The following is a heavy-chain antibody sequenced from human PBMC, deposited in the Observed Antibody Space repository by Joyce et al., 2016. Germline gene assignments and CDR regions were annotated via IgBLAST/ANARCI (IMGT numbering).Heavy chain of an antibody. D-gene: IGHD6-19*01. CDR2: INAGNGET. J-gene: IGHJ4*02. CDR1: GYTFNTYA. V-gene: IGHV1-3*05. CDR3: ARISARGSSGWPFDF. Sequence: QVQLAQSGPEQKKPGASVKISCKASGYTFNTYALNWVRQAPGQRPEWVGWINAGNGETKYAQKVQGRVTITRDLSANTAYMELRSLKSEDTAVYCCARISARGSSGWPFDFWGQGSLVTVSS.